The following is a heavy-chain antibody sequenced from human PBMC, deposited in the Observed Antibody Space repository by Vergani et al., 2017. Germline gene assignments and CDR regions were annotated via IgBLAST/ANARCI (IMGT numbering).Heavy chain of an antibody. CDR2: INPNSGGT. D-gene: IGHD2-2*01. CDR3: ARVGTSSNRDYFDY. J-gene: IGHJ4*02. CDR1: GYTFTDYF. Sequence: QVQLVQSGAEVKKPGASVKVSCKASGYTFTDYFMHWVRQAPGQGLEWMGWINPNSGGTNYAQKFQGRVTMTRDTSLSTAYMELSNLRFDVTAVYYCARVGTSSNRDYFDYWGQGTLVTVSS. V-gene: IGHV1-2*02.